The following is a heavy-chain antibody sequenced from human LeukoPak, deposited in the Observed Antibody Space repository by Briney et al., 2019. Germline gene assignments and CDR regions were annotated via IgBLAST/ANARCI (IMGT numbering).Heavy chain of an antibody. CDR3: AELGITMIGGV. Sequence: GGSLRLSCAASGFTFSSYAMSWVRQAPGKGLEWVSYISSSGSTIYYADSVKGRFTISRDNAKNSLYLQMNSLRAEDTAVYYCAELGITMIGGVWGKGTTATISS. J-gene: IGHJ6*04. D-gene: IGHD3-10*02. CDR2: ISSSGSTI. CDR1: GFTFSSYA. V-gene: IGHV3-48*03.